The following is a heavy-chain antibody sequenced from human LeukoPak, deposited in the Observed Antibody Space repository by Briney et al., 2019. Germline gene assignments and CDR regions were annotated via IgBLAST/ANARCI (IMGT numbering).Heavy chain of an antibody. CDR1: GFTFSSYW. Sequence: GGSLRLSCAASGFTFSSYWMSWVRQAPGKGLEWVANIKQDGSEKYYVDSVKGRFTISRDNTKNSLYLQMNSLRAEDTAVYYCARDDTVTTRVGFIDWGQGILDTVSS. D-gene: IGHD4-17*01. CDR3: ARDDTVTTRVGFID. V-gene: IGHV3-7*01. J-gene: IGHJ4*02. CDR2: IKQDGSEK.